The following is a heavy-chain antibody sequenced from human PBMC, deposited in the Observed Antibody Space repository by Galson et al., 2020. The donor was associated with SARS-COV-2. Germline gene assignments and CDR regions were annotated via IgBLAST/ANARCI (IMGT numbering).Heavy chain of an antibody. Sequence: KIGESLKISCKGSGYSFTSYWIDWVRQMPGKGLEWMGIIYPGDSDTRYSPSFQGQVTISADKSISTAYLQWSSLKASDTAMYYCARHPGYYYYYMDVWGKGTTVTVSS. CDR2: IYPGDSDT. V-gene: IGHV5-51*01. J-gene: IGHJ6*03. CDR3: ARHPGYYYYYMDV. D-gene: IGHD7-27*01. CDR1: GYSFTSYW.